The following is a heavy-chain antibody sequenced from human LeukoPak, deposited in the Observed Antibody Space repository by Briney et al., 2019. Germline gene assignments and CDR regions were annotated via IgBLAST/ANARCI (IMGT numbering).Heavy chain of an antibody. V-gene: IGHV3-23*01. Sequence: GGSLRLSCAASGFTFSSCAMSWVRQAPGKGLEWVSAISGSGGSTYYADSVKGRFTISRDNSKNTLYLQMNSLRAEDTAVYYCAKDQRGVYTSYYFDYWGQGTLVTVSS. D-gene: IGHD3-10*01. CDR2: ISGSGGST. CDR1: GFTFSSCA. CDR3: AKDQRGVYTSYYFDY. J-gene: IGHJ4*02.